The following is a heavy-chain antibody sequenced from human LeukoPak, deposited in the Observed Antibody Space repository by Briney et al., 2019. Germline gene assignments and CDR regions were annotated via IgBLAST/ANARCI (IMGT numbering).Heavy chain of an antibody. CDR1: GFTFSSYG. D-gene: IGHD4-17*01. Sequence: GGSLRLSCAASGFTFSSYGMHWVRQAPGRGLEWVAFIRYDGSSNYYADSVKGRFTISRDNSKNTLYLQMNSLRPEDTAVYYCASERDYRASNAFDMWGRGTMVTVSS. J-gene: IGHJ3*02. CDR2: IRYDGSSN. V-gene: IGHV3-30*02. CDR3: ASERDYRASNAFDM.